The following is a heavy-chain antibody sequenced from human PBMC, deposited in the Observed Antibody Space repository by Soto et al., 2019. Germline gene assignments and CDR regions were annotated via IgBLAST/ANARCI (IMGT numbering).Heavy chain of an antibody. CDR1: GDSVSSNSAA. CDR3: ARAVFRVVVPAAMNGMDV. CDR2: TYYRSKWYN. Sequence: PSQTLSLTCAISGDSVSSNSAAWNWIRQSPSRGLERLGRTYYRSKWYNDYAVSVKSRITINPDTSKNQFSLQLNSVTPEDTAVYYCARAVFRVVVPAAMNGMDVWGQGTTVTVSS. D-gene: IGHD2-2*01. V-gene: IGHV6-1*01. J-gene: IGHJ6*02.